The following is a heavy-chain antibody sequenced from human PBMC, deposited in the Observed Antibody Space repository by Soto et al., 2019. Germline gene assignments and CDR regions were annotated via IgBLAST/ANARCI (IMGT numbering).Heavy chain of an antibody. CDR3: TTSPGYFDY. CDR1: GFTFSKTW. V-gene: IGHV3-15*01. Sequence: PGGSLRLSCAASGFTFSKTWMSWVRQTPGKGLEWVGRLKSKSDGGTTDYAAPVKGRFTISRDDSRNTLYLQMNSLRIEDTGIYYCTTSPGYFDYWGQGALVTVSS. J-gene: IGHJ4*02. CDR2: LKSKSDGGTT.